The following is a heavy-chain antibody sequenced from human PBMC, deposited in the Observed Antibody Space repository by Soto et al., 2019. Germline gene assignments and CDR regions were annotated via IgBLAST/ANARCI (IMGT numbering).Heavy chain of an antibody. D-gene: IGHD6-13*01. CDR1: GGSISTYN. CDR3: ARRPLHVGYSSTWHYFAS. CDR2: IYYSGST. Sequence: SETLSLTCTVSGGSISTYNWSWIRQPPGKGLEWIGCIYYSGSTNYNPSLKSRVTMSVDTSKNQFSLDLSSVTAADSAVYYCARRPLHVGYSSTWHYFASWGQGTPVTVSS. J-gene: IGHJ4*02. V-gene: IGHV4-59*08.